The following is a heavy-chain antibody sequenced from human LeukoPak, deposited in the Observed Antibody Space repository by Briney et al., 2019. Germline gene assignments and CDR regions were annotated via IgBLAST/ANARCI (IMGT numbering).Heavy chain of an antibody. CDR2: IYSCGST. CDR1: GFTVSSNY. V-gene: IGHV3-53*05. Sequence: GGSLRLSCAASGFTVSSNYMSWVRQAPGKGLEWVSVIYSCGSTYYADSAKGRFTISRDNSKNTLYLQMNSLRAEDTAVYYCAKNGDRGAYCSGGSCYPYYYYNMDVWGKGTTVTISS. D-gene: IGHD2-15*01. J-gene: IGHJ6*03. CDR3: AKNGDRGAYCSGGSCYPYYYYNMDV.